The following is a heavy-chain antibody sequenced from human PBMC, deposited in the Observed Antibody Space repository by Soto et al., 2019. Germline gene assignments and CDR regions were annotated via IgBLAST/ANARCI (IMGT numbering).Heavy chain of an antibody. CDR2: VYSSGTT. Sequence: SETLSLTCSVSGGSINSDWWSWIRQPAGKGLEWIGRVYSSGTTDYNPSRNSRATLSVETSKNQFSLKLSSVTAADTAVYYCARDIGSYAYGEGYWGQGIQVTVSS. D-gene: IGHD3-10*01. J-gene: IGHJ4*02. V-gene: IGHV4-4*07. CDR1: GGSINSDW. CDR3: ARDIGSYAYGEGY.